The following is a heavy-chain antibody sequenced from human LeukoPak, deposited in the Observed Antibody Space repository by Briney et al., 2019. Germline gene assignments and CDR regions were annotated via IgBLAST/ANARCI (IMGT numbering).Heavy chain of an antibody. J-gene: IGHJ5*01. CDR1: GYTFTGYY. CDR2: VNPNSGDT. V-gene: IGHV1-2*02. Sequence: ASVKASCKASGYTFTGYYLHWVRQAPGQGLEWMGCVNPNSGDTNYAQEFQGSVTMTRDTSISTVYMELSRLRSDDTAVYYCARASGSYWWFDSWGQGTLVTVSS. CDR3: ARASGSYWWFDS. D-gene: IGHD1-26*01.